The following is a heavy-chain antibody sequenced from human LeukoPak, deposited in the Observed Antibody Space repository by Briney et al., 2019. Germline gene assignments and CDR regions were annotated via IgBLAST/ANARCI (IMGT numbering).Heavy chain of an antibody. J-gene: IGHJ4*02. D-gene: IGHD3-22*01. CDR2: IYYSGST. CDR1: GGSISSGDYY. Sequence: PSQTLSLTCIVSGGSISSGDYYWRWIRQPPGKGLEWIGYIYYSGSTYYNPSLKSRITMSVDTSKNQFSLKLSSVTAADTAVYYCATHSSSYSYFDYWGQGTLVTVSS. CDR3: ATHSSSYSYFDY. V-gene: IGHV4-30-4*01.